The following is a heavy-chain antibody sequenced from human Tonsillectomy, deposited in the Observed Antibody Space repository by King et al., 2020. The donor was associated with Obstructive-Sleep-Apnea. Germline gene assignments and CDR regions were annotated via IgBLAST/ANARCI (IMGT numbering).Heavy chain of an antibody. CDR2: INNDGSDT. V-gene: IGHV3-74*02. Sequence: VQLVESGGGLVQPGGPLRLSCAASGFTFSSYWMHWVRQGPGKGLVWVSRINNDGSDTTYADSVKGRFTISRDNTKNALYLQMDRLRDEDTAVYYCGRVRNLDTAVVTGYGGQGIRVTVSS. J-gene: IGHJ4*02. D-gene: IGHD5-18*01. CDR1: GFTFSSYW. CDR3: GRVRNLDTAVVTGY.